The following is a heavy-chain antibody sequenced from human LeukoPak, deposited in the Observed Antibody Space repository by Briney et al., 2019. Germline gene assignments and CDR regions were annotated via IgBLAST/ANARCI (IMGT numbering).Heavy chain of an antibody. CDR1: GGSIISGDYS. Sequence: PSETLSLTCAVSGGSIISGDYSWTWIRLPPGKGLEWLGYIYQSGNTYFNPSLKSRVTISLDRSKNQFSLKLTSVTAADTAIYYCVRVEMVRGLVAFDSWGRGILVTVSS. CDR3: VRVEMVRGLVAFDS. J-gene: IGHJ4*02. CDR2: IYQSGNT. V-gene: IGHV4-30-2*01. D-gene: IGHD3-10*01.